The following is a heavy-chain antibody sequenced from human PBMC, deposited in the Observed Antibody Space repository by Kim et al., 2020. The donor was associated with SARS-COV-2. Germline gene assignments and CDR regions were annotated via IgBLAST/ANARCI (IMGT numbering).Heavy chain of an antibody. D-gene: IGHD3-9*01. CDR1: GYTFAGNY. J-gene: IGHJ4*02. CDR2: NNAYSGAT. Sequence: ASVKVSCKASGYTFAGNYIHWVRQAPGQGLEWMGWNNAYSGATTFSQKFQGRLTLTRDSPTSTDYIDLTRLTSDETAVYYCARGHLTGFSYYFLHWGPGT. V-gene: IGHV1-2*02. CDR3: ARGHLTGFSYYFLH.